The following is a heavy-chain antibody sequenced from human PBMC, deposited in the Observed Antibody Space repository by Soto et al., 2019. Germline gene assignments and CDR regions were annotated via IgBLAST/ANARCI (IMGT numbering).Heavy chain of an antibody. Sequence: QVQLVQSGAEVKKPGASVKVYCKASGYTFTSYGISWVRQAPGQGLEWMGWISAYNGNTNYEQKRQGRVTMTTDTSKSTAYMELRSLRSDDTAVYYCARADSYSGYYAEIDYWGQGTLVTVSS. V-gene: IGHV1-18*01. CDR3: ARADSYSGYYAEIDY. CDR1: GYTFTSYG. D-gene: IGHD3-22*01. J-gene: IGHJ4*02. CDR2: ISAYNGNT.